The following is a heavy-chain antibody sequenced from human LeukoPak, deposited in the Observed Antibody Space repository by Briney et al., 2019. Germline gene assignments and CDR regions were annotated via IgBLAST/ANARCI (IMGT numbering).Heavy chain of an antibody. V-gene: IGHV4-59*01. Sequence: PSETLSLTCTVSGGSISSLYWSWVRQPPGEGLGWVGYIYYSGGTNYNPSLKSRVTISVDTSKNQFSLKLSSVTAADTAVYYCARGPGYYDILQYYYGMDVWGKGTTVTVSS. CDR3: ARGPGYYDILQYYYGMDV. D-gene: IGHD3-9*01. CDR2: IYYSGGT. CDR1: GGSISSLY. J-gene: IGHJ6*04.